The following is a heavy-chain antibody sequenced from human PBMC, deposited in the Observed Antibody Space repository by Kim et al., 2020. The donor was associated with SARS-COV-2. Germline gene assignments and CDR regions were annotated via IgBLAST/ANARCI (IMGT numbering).Heavy chain of an antibody. CDR3: ARDSDAYGSGTFDY. Sequence: DSVKGRFTISRDNSKNTLYLQMNSLRAEDTAVYYCARDSDAYGSGTFDYWGQGTLVTVSS. J-gene: IGHJ4*02. D-gene: IGHD3-10*01. V-gene: IGHV3-30*07.